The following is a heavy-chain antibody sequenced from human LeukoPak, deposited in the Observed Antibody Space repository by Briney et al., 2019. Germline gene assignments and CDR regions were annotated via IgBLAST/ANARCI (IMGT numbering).Heavy chain of an antibody. V-gene: IGHV3-30*02. CDR1: GFTFSDYG. Sequence: GGSLRLSCAASGFTFSDYGMHWVRQSPGKGLEGVAFTRDDGSRYADSVKGRFTISRDNSKNTLYLQMNSLRPDDTAVYYCAKNGDRVVGPTASFDYWGQGTLVTVSS. D-gene: IGHD1-26*01. CDR3: AKNGDRVVGPTASFDY. J-gene: IGHJ4*02. CDR2: TRDDGS.